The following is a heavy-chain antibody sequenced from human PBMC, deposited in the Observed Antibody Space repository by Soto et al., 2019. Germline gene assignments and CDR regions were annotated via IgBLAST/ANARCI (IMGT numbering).Heavy chain of an antibody. CDR2: IYPGDSDT. V-gene: IGHV5-51*01. D-gene: IGHD6-13*01. CDR3: ARTAAAGKYYYGVDV. Sequence: GESLKISCKASGYTFRRFWIGWVRQMPGKGLEWMGIIYPGDSDTRYSPSFQGQVTISADKSISTAYLQWSSLKASDTAIYYCARTAAAGKYYYGVDVWGQGTTVTVSS. CDR1: GYTFRRFW. J-gene: IGHJ6*02.